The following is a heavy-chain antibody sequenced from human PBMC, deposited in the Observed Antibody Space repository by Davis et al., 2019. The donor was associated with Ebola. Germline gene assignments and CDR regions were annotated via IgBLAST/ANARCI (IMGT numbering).Heavy chain of an antibody. CDR1: GFTFSRRG. J-gene: IGHJ5*02. Sequence: GGSLRLSCVASGFTFSRRGMYWVRQAPGKGPEPVALIWTDGSLQYYTDSVKGRFTISRDNPENTLFLQMNSLRAEDTAVYYCARGAYGGEVWFDPWGQGTLVTVSS. V-gene: IGHV3-33*07. CDR2: IWTDGSLQ. D-gene: IGHD4-23*01. CDR3: ARGAYGGEVWFDP.